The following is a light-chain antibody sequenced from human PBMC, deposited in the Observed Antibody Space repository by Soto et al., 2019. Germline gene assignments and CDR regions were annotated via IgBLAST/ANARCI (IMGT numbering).Light chain of an antibody. J-gene: IGLJ3*02. CDR2: DVS. Sequence: QSALTQPASASGSPGQSITISCTGTSSDVGGYNYVSWYQQPPGKAPKLIIYDVSNRPSGVSNRFSGSKSGNTASLAISGLQAEDEADYYCSAYTGSITRFLFGGGTKLTVL. V-gene: IGLV2-14*01. CDR1: SSDVGGYNY. CDR3: SAYTGSITRFL.